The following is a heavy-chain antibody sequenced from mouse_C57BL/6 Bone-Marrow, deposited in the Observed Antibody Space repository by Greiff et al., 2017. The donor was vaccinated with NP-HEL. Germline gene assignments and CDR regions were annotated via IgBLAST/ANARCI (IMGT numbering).Heavy chain of an antibody. V-gene: IGHV5-9*01. CDR3: ARGAQATFYYAMDY. CDR1: GFTFSSYT. J-gene: IGHJ4*01. CDR2: ISGGGGNT. D-gene: IGHD3-2*02. Sequence: EVQRVESGGGLVKPGGSLKLSCAASGFTFSSYTMSWVRQTPEKRLEWVATISGGGGNTYYPDSVKGRFTISRDNAKNTLYLQMSSLRSEDTALYYCARGAQATFYYAMDYWGQGTSVTVSS.